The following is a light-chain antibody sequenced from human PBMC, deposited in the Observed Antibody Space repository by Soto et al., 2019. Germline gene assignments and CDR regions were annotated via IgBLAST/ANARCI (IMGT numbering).Light chain of an antibody. CDR3: SSYTSSFKLAV. CDR2: DVS. Sequence: QSALTQPASVSGSPGQSITIFCTGTSSDVGGYNYVSWYQQHPGSAPKLMIYDVSSRPSGVSNRFSGSKSGNTASLTISGLQADDEADYYCSSYTSSFKLAVFGSGTKLTVL. V-gene: IGLV2-14*03. J-gene: IGLJ1*01. CDR1: SSDVGGYNY.